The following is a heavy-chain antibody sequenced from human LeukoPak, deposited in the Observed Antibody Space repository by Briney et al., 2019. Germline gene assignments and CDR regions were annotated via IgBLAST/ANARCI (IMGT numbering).Heavy chain of an antibody. V-gene: IGHV1-18*01. CDR2: ISAYNANT. CDR3: ASGGSFGTY. Sequence: PVASVKVSCKASGYTFTSYGISWVRQAPGQGLEWMGWISAYNANTDYAQNLQGRGTLTTDTSTSTAYMELRSLRSDDTAVYYCASGGSFGTYWGQGTLVTVSS. J-gene: IGHJ4*02. CDR1: GYTFTSYG. D-gene: IGHD3-10*01.